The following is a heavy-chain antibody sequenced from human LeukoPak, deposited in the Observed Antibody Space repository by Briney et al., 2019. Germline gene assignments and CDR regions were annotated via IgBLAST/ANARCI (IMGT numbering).Heavy chain of an antibody. J-gene: IGHJ3*02. CDR2: IYNSGST. Sequence: SETLSLTCIVSGGSISIYYWSWIRQPAGKGLEWIGRIYNSGSTNYNPSLKSRVTMSVDTSKSQFSLKLSSVTAADTAVYYCARGAYYDILTGYYTGSFDIWGQGTMVTVSS. V-gene: IGHV4-4*07. CDR3: ARGAYYDILTGYYTGSFDI. D-gene: IGHD3-9*01. CDR1: GGSISIYY.